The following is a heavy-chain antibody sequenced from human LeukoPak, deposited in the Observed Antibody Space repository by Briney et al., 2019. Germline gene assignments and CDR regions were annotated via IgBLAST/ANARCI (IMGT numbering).Heavy chain of an antibody. D-gene: IGHD6-13*01. Sequence: GASVKVSCKASGYTFTSYDINWVRQATGQGLEWMGWMNPNSGNTGYAQKFQGRVTMTRNTSISTAYMELSRLRSDDTAVYYCARDCRNSWYYYNPRYNWFDPWGQGTLVTVSS. V-gene: IGHV1-8*01. CDR2: MNPNSGNT. CDR3: ARDCRNSWYYYNPRYNWFDP. CDR1: GYTFTSYD. J-gene: IGHJ5*02.